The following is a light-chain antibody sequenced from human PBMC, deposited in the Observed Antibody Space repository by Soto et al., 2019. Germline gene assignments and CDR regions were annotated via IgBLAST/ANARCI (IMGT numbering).Light chain of an antibody. CDR2: GAS. V-gene: IGKV3-20*01. CDR3: QQYGSSSWT. CDR1: QSVSSSY. Sequence: EIVLTQSPATLSLSPGERATLSCRASQSVSSSYLAWYQQKPGQAPRLLIYGASSRATGIPDRFSGSGSGTDFTLTISRLEPEDFVVYYCQQYGSSSWTFGQGTKVDIK. J-gene: IGKJ1*01.